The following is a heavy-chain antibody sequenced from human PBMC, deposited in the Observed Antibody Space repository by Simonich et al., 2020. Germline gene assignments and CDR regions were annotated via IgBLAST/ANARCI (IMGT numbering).Heavy chain of an antibody. CDR3: ARQPEYSSNWFDP. CDR2: IYYIGST. V-gene: IGHV4-39*01. D-gene: IGHD6-6*01. CDR1: GGSISSSSYY. J-gene: IGHJ5*02. Sequence: QLQLQESGPGLVKPSETLSLTCTVSGGSISSSSYYWGWIRQPPGKGLEWIGSIYYIGSTSYNPSLKSRVTISVDTSKNQFSLKLSAVTAADTAVYYCARQPEYSSNWFDPWGQGTLVTVSS.